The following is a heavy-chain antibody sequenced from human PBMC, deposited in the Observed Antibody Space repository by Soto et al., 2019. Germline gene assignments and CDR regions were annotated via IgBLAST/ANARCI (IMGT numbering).Heavy chain of an antibody. CDR2: IKSKTDGGTT. V-gene: IGHV3-15*01. Sequence: GKGLEWVGRIKSKTDGGTTDYAAPVKGRFTISRDDSKNTLYLQMNSLKTEDTAVYYCTTDGSFHWFDPWGQRTLVTVSS. J-gene: IGHJ5*02. CDR3: TTDGSFHWFDP. D-gene: IGHD3-10*01.